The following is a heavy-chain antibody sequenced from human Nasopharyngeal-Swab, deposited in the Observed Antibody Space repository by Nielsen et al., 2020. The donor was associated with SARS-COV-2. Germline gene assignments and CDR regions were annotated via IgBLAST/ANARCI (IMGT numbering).Heavy chain of an antibody. D-gene: IGHD4-17*01. Sequence: SGPTLVKPTQTLTLTCTFSGFSLSTSGMCVTWVRQPPGKALEWLALIDWADDKYYTTSLETRLTISRDTSKNQVVLTMTNVDPVDTATYYCARIPDADFHLDYWGQGTLVTVSS. CDR2: IDWADDK. V-gene: IGHV2-70*20. CDR3: ARIPDADFHLDY. J-gene: IGHJ4*02. CDR1: GFSLSTSGMC.